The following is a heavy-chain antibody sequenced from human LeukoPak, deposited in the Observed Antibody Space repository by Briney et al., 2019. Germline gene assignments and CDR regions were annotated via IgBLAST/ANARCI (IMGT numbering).Heavy chain of an antibody. CDR1: GGSISHYC. D-gene: IGHD5-24*01. J-gene: IGHJ4*02. CDR3: AKDQGDGYNFHSY. Sequence: ETLSLTCTVSGGSISHYCWSWVRQAPGKGLEWVSAISGSGGSTYYADSVKGRFTISRDNSKNTLYLQMNSLRAEDTAVYYCAKDQGDGYNFHSYWGQGTLVTVSS. CDR2: ISGSGGST. V-gene: IGHV3-23*01.